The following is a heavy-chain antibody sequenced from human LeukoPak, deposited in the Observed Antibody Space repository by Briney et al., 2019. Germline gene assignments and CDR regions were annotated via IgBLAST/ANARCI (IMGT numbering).Heavy chain of an antibody. CDR2: INHSGST. V-gene: IGHV4-34*01. CDR1: GGSFSGYY. CDR3: ARGVGPKRIAARPDSVYYYGMDV. J-gene: IGHJ6*02. D-gene: IGHD6-6*01. Sequence: NLSETLSLTCAVYGGSFSGYYWSWSRQPPGKGLEWIGEINHSGSTNYNTSLKSRVTISVDTSKNQFSLKLSSVTAADTAVYYCARGVGPKRIAARPDSVYYYGMDVWGQGTTVNVSS.